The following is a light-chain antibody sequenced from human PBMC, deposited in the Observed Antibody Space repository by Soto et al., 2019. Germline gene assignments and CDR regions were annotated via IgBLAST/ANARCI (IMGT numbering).Light chain of an antibody. CDR1: QSVSSN. CDR2: GAS. J-gene: IGKJ1*01. CDR3: KQYNNWPPWT. Sequence: EIVMTQSPATLSVSPGERATLSCRASQSVSSNLAWYQQKPGQAPRLLIYGASTRATGIPARFSGSGSGTEFTLTISSLQSKDLAVYYCKQYNNWPPWTFGQGTKVEIK. V-gene: IGKV3-15*01.